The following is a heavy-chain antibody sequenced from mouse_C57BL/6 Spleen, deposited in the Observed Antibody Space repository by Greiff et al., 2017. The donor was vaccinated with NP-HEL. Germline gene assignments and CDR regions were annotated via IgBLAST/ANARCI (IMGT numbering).Heavy chain of an antibody. CDR2: ISGGGGNT. J-gene: IGHJ2*01. Sequence: EVQLQESGGGLVKPGGSLKLSCAASGFTFSSYTMSWVRQTPEKRLEWVATISGGGGNTYYPDSVKGRFTISRDNAKNTLYLQMSSLRSEDTALYYCASLLYYGYDGDYFDYWGQGTTLTVSS. V-gene: IGHV5-9*01. D-gene: IGHD2-2*01. CDR1: GFTFSSYT. CDR3: ASLLYYGYDGDYFDY.